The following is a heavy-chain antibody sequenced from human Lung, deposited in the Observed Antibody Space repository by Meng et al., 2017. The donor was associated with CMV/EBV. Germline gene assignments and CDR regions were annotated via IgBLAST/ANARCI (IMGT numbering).Heavy chain of an antibody. CDR2: ISGSGGST. CDR3: ARAVVVPTAPYYFDD. CDR1: GFTFSSYA. D-gene: IGHD2-2*01. J-gene: IGHJ4*01. V-gene: IGHV3-23*01. Sequence: GGSLRLXCAASGFTFSSYAMSWVRQAPGKGLEWVSAISGSGGSTYYADSVKGRFTISRDNSKNTLCLQMNSLRAEDTAVYYCARAVVVPTAPYYFDDWGQGXLVTVSS.